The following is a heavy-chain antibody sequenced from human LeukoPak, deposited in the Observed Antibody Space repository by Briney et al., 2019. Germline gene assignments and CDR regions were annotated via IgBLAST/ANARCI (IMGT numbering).Heavy chain of an antibody. Sequence: PSETLALTCAVYGGSFSGYYWSWIRQPPGKGLEWIGEINHSGSTNYNPSLKSRVTISVDTSKNQFSLKLSSVTAADTAVYYCARYPLDYDFWSGYLSGYMDVWGKGTTVTVSS. CDR1: GGSFSGYY. V-gene: IGHV4-34*01. J-gene: IGHJ6*03. CDR3: ARYPLDYDFWSGYLSGYMDV. CDR2: INHSGST. D-gene: IGHD3-3*01.